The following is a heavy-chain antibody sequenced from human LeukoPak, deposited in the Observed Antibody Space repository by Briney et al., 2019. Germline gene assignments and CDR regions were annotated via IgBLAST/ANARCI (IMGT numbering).Heavy chain of an antibody. CDR3: ARFDSSGYWYAFDI. CDR2: INPSGGTT. CDR1: GYTFTSYY. Sequence: ASVKVSCKASGYTFTSYYMHWVRQAPGQGLEWVGIINPSGGTTSYAQKFRGRVTMTRDTSTSTVYIELSSLRSEDTAVYYCARFDSSGYWYAFDIWGQGTIVTVSS. V-gene: IGHV1-46*03. D-gene: IGHD5-18*01. J-gene: IGHJ3*02.